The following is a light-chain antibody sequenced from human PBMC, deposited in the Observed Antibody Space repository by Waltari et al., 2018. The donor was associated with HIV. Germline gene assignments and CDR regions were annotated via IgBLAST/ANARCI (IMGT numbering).Light chain of an antibody. CDR2: GAS. CDR1: QSVSNN. V-gene: IGKV3-15*01. Sequence: EIVMTQSPATLSVSPGERATLSCRASQSVSNNLVWYQQKPGQAPRLLIYGASTRATGFPARFSGSGSGTEFTLTISSLQSEDFAVYYCQQYNDWPHTFGQGTKLEIK. J-gene: IGKJ2*01. CDR3: QQYNDWPHT.